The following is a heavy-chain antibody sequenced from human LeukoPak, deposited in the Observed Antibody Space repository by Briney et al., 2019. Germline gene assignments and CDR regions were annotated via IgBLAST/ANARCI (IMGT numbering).Heavy chain of an antibody. D-gene: IGHD6-6*01. CDR1: GGSISSSSYY. CDR2: IYYSGST. Sequence: PSETLSLTCTVSGGSISSSSYYWGCIRQPPGKGLEWIGSIYYSGSTYYNPSLKSRVTISVDTSKNQFSLKLSSVTAADTAVYYCARRVYSSSSDDYYVGYWGQGNRLTVSS. V-gene: IGHV4-39*01. CDR3: ARRVYSSSSDDYYVGY. J-gene: IGHJ4*02.